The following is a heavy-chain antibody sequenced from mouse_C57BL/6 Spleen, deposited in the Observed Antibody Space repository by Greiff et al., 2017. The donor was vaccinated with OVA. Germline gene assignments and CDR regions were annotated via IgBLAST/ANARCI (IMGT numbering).Heavy chain of an antibody. CDR3: ASGVYYYGSSYEGFAY. CDR1: GYTFTGYW. D-gene: IGHD1-1*01. Sequence: QVQLKQSGAELMKPGASVKLSCKATGYTFTGYWIEWVKQRPGHGLEWIGEILPGSGSTNYNEKFKGKATFTADTSSNTAYMQLSSLTTEDSAIYYCASGVYYYGSSYEGFAYWGQGTLVTVSA. CDR2: ILPGSGST. J-gene: IGHJ3*01. V-gene: IGHV1-9*01.